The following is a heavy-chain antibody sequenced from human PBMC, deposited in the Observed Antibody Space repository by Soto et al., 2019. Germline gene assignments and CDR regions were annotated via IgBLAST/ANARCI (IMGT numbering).Heavy chain of an antibody. CDR3: ARHFVSRLIVVVPAAGLGYFDL. CDR2: IYYSGST. CDR1: GGSISSSSYY. Sequence: QLQLQESGPGLVKPSETLSLTCTVSGGSISSSSYYWGWIRQPPAKGLECIGSIYYSGSTYYNPSLKSRVSISVEMCKNQFSLKLSSVTAADTAVYYCARHFVSRLIVVVPAAGLGYFDLWGRGTLVTVSS. V-gene: IGHV4-39*01. D-gene: IGHD2-2*01. J-gene: IGHJ2*01.